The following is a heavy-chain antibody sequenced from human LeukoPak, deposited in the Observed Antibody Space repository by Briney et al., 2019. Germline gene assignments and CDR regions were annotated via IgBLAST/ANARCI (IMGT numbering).Heavy chain of an antibody. CDR2: ITSSSSYI. Sequence: GGSLRLSCAASGFTFSSYTMNWVRQAPGKGLEWVSSITSSSSYIYYADSVKGRFTISRDNAKNSLYLQMNSLRAEDTAVYYCARVNLGALDYWGQGTLVTVSS. V-gene: IGHV3-21*01. J-gene: IGHJ4*02. CDR1: GFTFSSYT. D-gene: IGHD3-10*01. CDR3: ARVNLGALDY.